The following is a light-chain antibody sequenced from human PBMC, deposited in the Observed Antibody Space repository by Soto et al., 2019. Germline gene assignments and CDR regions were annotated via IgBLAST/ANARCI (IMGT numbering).Light chain of an antibody. CDR1: SSNIGAGYD. CDR3: QSYDSSLRGWV. J-gene: IGLJ1*01. CDR2: GNS. Sequence: QAVVTQPPSVSGAPGQRVTISCTGSSSNIGAGYDVHWYQQLPGTAPKLLIYGNSNRPSGVPDRFSGSKSGTSASLAITGLQAEDEADCYCQSYDSSLRGWVFGTGTKLTVL. V-gene: IGLV1-40*01.